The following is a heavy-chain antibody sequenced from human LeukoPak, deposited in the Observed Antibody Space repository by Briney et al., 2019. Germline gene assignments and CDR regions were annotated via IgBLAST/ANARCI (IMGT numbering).Heavy chain of an antibody. J-gene: IGHJ4*02. Sequence: GGSLRLSCAASGFTVSSNYMSWVRQAPGKGLEWVSVIYSGGSTCYADSVKGRLTISRDNSKNTLYLQMNSLRAEDTAVYYCAREGQQLGFDYWGQGTLVTVSS. D-gene: IGHD6-13*01. CDR1: GFTVSSNY. CDR3: AREGQQLGFDY. V-gene: IGHV3-53*01. CDR2: IYSGGST.